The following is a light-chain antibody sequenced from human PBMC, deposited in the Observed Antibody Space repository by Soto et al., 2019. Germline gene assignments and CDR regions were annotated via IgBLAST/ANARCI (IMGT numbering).Light chain of an antibody. CDR2: DVI. CDR1: SSDVGGYNY. V-gene: IGLV2-14*01. Sequence: QSALTQPASVSGSPGQSITISCTGTSSDVGGYNYVSWYQQHPGKAPKLMIYDVINRPSGVSNRFSGSKSGNTASLTISGLQAEDGADYYCSSYTSSSTLVFGTGTKVTVL. J-gene: IGLJ1*01. CDR3: SSYTSSSTLV.